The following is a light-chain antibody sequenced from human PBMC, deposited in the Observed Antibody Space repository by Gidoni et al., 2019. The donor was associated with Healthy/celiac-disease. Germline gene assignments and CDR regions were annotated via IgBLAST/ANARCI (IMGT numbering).Light chain of an antibody. CDR1: QSVSSY. V-gene: IGKV3-11*01. J-gene: IGKJ4*01. CDR3: QQRSNWQLT. CDR2: DAS. Sequence: ELVLTQSPATLSLSPGERATLSCRASQSVSSYLAWYQQKPGQAPRLLIYDASNRATGIPARFSGSGSGTDFTLTISSLDPEDFAVYYCQQRSNWQLTFGGGTKVEIK.